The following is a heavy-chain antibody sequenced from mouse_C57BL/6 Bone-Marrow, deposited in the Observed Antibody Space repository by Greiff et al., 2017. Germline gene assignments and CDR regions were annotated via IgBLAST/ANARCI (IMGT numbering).Heavy chain of an antibody. CDR1: GFNIKDDY. V-gene: IGHV14-4*01. D-gene: IGHD2-1*01. CDR3: TTGGVIYYGSSAEY. Sequence: VQLQQSGAELVRPGASVKLSCTASGFNIKDDYMHWVKPRPEQGLEWIGWIDPENGDTEYASKFQGKATITADPSSNTAYLQLSSLTSEDTAVYYCTTGGVIYYGSSAEYWGQGTTLTVSS. J-gene: IGHJ2*01. CDR2: IDPENGDT.